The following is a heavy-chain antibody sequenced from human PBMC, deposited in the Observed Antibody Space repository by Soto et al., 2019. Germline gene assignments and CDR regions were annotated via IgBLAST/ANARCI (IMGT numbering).Heavy chain of an antibody. Sequence: ASVKVSCKASGYTFTSYDMHWVRQAPGQGLEWMGWINPNSGGTNYAQKFQGWVTMTRDTSISTAYMELSRLRSDDTAVYYCARGIAAAAARGMDVWGQGTTVTVSS. CDR1: GYTFTSYD. J-gene: IGHJ6*02. D-gene: IGHD6-13*01. CDR2: INPNSGGT. V-gene: IGHV1-2*04. CDR3: ARGIAAAAARGMDV.